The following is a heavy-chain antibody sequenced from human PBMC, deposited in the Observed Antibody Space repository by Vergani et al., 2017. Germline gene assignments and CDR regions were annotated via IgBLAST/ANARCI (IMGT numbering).Heavy chain of an antibody. CDR3: AKHFRGWGIDY. J-gene: IGHJ4*02. CDR1: GFTLSNYD. V-gene: IGHV3-30*02. CDR2: IQFDGSNQ. D-gene: IGHD3-16*01. Sequence: QVQLVESGGGVVQRGGSLRLSCATSGFTLSNYDMQWIRQGPGRGLEFVAFIQFDGSNQYYADSVKGRFTLSRDFSKNTLYLQMNSLRTADTATYYCAKHFRGWGIDYWGQGPQVIVSS.